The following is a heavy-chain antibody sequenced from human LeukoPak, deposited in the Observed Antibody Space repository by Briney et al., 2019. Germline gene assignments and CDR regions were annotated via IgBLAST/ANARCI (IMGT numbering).Heavy chain of an antibody. CDR1: GFTFSSYA. CDR2: ISSNGGST. J-gene: IGHJ6*01. D-gene: IGHD6-13*01. CDR3: VKGGSSIEYYYCYYGMDV. V-gene: IGHV3-64D*09. Sequence: PGGSLRLSCSASGFTFSSYAIHWVRQAPGKGLEYVSAISSNGGSTYYADSVKGRFTISRDNSKNTLYLQMSSLRAEDTAVYYCVKGGSSIEYYYCYYGMDVWEQRRTLTVSS.